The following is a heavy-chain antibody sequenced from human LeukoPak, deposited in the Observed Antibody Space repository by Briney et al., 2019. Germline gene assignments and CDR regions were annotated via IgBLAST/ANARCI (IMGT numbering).Heavy chain of an antibody. CDR3: ARDPAVSSGWSGNWFDP. Sequence: SETLSLTCTVSGYSISSGYYWGWIRQPPGKGLEWIGSIYHSGSTYYNPSLKSRVTISVDTSKNQFSLKLSSVTAADTAVYYCARDPAVSSGWSGNWFDPWGQGTLVTVSS. CDR2: IYHSGST. V-gene: IGHV4-38-2*02. J-gene: IGHJ5*02. CDR1: GYSISSGYY. D-gene: IGHD6-19*01.